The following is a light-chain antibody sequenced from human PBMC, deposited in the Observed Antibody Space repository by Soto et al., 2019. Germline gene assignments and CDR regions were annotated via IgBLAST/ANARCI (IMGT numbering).Light chain of an antibody. CDR1: NNDVGGHMY. Sequence: QSVLTQPASVSGSPGQSINISCTGTNNDVGGHMYVSWYQHQAGKVPKLIIYEIDNRPSGVSDRFSGSKSGNTASLTISGLQAEGEAAYYCSAYRRGIIVFGGGTKVTVL. CDR3: SAYRRGIIV. CDR2: EID. J-gene: IGLJ3*02. V-gene: IGLV2-14*01.